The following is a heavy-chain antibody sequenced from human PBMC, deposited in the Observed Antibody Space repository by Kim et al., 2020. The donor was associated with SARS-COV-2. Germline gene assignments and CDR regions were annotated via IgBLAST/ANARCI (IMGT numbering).Heavy chain of an antibody. J-gene: IGHJ4*02. Sequence: YAQKFPGRVTMTRDTSTNTVYMELSSLRSKDTAVYYCARDLAVAGYYFDYWGQGTLVTVSS. D-gene: IGHD6-19*01. CDR3: ARDLAVAGYYFDY. V-gene: IGHV1-46*01.